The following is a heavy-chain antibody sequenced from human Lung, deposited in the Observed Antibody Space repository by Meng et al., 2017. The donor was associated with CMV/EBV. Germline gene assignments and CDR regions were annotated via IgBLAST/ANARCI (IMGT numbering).Heavy chain of an antibody. J-gene: IGHJ4*02. CDR2: ISTSSSIM. CDR1: GFTFSSYN. Sequence: GESLKISCAASGFTFSSYNMNWVRQAPGKGLEWVSYISTSSSIMYYADSVKGRFTISRDNAKNSLYLQMNSLRAEDTAVYYCASVFGVVDYWGQGALVTVSS. D-gene: IGHD3-16*01. CDR3: ASVFGVVDY. V-gene: IGHV3-48*04.